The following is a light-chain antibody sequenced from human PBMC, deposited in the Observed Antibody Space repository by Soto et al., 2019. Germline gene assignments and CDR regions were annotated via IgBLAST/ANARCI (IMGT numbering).Light chain of an antibody. J-gene: IGKJ1*01. Sequence: IVMTQSPATLSVSPVDTASLSCRAGQTIYSNVAWYQQRPGQAPRLIIYRASSRATGVPARFSGSGSGTEFTLTISSLQSEDFALYYCQQYQNLWTFGQGTKVEIK. V-gene: IGKV3-15*01. CDR3: QQYQNLWT. CDR2: RAS. CDR1: QTIYSN.